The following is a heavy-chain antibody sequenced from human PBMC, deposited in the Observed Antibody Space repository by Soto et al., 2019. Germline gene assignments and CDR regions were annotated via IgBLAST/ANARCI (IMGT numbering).Heavy chain of an antibody. CDR2: IIPIFGTA. D-gene: IGHD2-2*01. Sequence: QVQLVQSGAEVKKPGSSVKVSCKASGGTFSSYAISWVRQAPGQGLEWMGGIIPIFGTANYAQKFQGRVTSTEDESTSTAYMELSSLRYEDTDVYYCARERGSTPGGWFDPWGQGTLVTVSS. CDR1: GGTFSSYA. CDR3: ARERGSTPGGWFDP. J-gene: IGHJ5*02. V-gene: IGHV1-69*01.